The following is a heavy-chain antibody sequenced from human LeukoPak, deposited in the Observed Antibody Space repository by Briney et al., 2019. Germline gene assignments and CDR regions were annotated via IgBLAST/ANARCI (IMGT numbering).Heavy chain of an antibody. Sequence: SETLSLTCTVSGGSISSYYWSWIRQPPGKGLEWIGYIYYSGSTNYNPSLKSRVTMSVDTSKNQFSLKLSSVTAADTAVYYCARDLTYYDFWSGYYTGLDAFDIWGQGTMVTVSS. D-gene: IGHD3-3*01. V-gene: IGHV4-59*12. J-gene: IGHJ3*02. CDR3: ARDLTYYDFWSGYYTGLDAFDI. CDR2: IYYSGST. CDR1: GGSISSYY.